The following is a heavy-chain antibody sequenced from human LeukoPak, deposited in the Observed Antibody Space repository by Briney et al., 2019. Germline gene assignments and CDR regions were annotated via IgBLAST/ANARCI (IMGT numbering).Heavy chain of an antibody. CDR2: IYTTGTA. V-gene: IGHV4-4*07. D-gene: IGHD4-17*01. CDR1: GGSIGPYY. J-gene: IGHJ4*02. CDR3: ARGTITTVTDS. Sequence: SETLSLTCIISGGSIGPYYWSWIRQAAGKGPEWIGRIYTTGTADYNPSPESRVTISVDESKTQLSLRLESVTAADTAVYYCARGTITTVTDSWGPGTLVTVSS.